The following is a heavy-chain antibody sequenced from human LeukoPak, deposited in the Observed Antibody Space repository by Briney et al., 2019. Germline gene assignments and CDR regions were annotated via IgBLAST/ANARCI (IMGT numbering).Heavy chain of an antibody. Sequence: GGSLRLSCAASGFTFSSYEMNWVRQAPGKGLEWVSYIISCGSTIYYADSVKGRFTISRDNAKNTLYLQMNSLRAEDTAVYYCAREIGYCSSTSCYTEGLWFDPWGQGTLVTVSS. CDR3: AREIGYCSSTSCYTEGLWFDP. V-gene: IGHV3-48*03. J-gene: IGHJ5*02. CDR2: IISCGSTI. D-gene: IGHD2-2*01. CDR1: GFTFSSYE.